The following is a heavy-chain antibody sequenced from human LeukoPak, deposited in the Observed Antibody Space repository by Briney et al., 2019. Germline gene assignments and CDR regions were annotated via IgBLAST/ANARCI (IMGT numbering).Heavy chain of an antibody. Sequence: PGGSLRLSCAASGFTFSSYWMSWVRQAPGKGLEWVANIKQDGSEKYYVDSVKGRFTISRDNAKNSLYLQMNSLRAEDTAVYHCARSQWLRSYYFDYWGQETLVTVSS. CDR1: GFTFSSYW. CDR2: IKQDGSEK. V-gene: IGHV3-7*01. J-gene: IGHJ4*02. CDR3: ARSQWLRSYYFDY. D-gene: IGHD5-12*01.